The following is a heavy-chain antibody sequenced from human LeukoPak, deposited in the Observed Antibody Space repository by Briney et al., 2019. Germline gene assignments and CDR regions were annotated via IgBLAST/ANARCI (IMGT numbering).Heavy chain of an antibody. D-gene: IGHD2-2*01. CDR3: AIDLFSCSSTSCYVY. CDR1: GFTFSSSW. V-gene: IGHV3-7*01. Sequence: QPGGSLRLSCAASGFTFSSSWMSWVRQAPGKGLEWVANIIQDGSAQYYVDSVKGRFTISRDNADNSLYLQMNSLRAEDTAVYYCAIDLFSCSSTSCYVYWGRGTLVTVSS. CDR2: IIQDGSAQ. J-gene: IGHJ4*02.